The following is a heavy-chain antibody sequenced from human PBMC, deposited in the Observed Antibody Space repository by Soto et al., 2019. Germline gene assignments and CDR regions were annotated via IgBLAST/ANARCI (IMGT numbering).Heavy chain of an antibody. CDR1: GGCMSSGGYY. Sequence: TLSLTCNLSGGCMSSGGYYWSWIRQHPGKGLEWIGYIYYSGSTYYNPSLKSRVTISVDTSKNQFSLKLSSVTAADTAVYYCERGRTGFLEWLYYPSWGQGTLVTVSS. V-gene: IGHV4-31*03. D-gene: IGHD3-3*01. J-gene: IGHJ4*02. CDR3: ERGRTGFLEWLYYPS. CDR2: IYYSGST.